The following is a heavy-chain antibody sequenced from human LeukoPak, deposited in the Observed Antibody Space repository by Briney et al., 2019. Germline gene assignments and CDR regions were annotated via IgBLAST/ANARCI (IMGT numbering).Heavy chain of an antibody. CDR2: INTNTGSP. CDR1: GYTFTGYA. D-gene: IGHD3-10*01. Sequence: ASVKVSCKASGYTFTGYAMNWVRQAPGQGLEWMGWINTNTGSPRYAQDFTGRFVFSLDTSLGTTYLQISSLKSEDTAIYYCARTRAPYYYGAGSPDFWGQGTLVTVSS. J-gene: IGHJ4*02. V-gene: IGHV7-4-1*02. CDR3: ARTRAPYYYGAGSPDF.